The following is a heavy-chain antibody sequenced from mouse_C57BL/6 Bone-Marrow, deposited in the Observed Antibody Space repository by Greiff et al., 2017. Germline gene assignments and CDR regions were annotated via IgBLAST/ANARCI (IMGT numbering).Heavy chain of an antibody. Sequence: VQLKESGPELVKPGASVKIPCKASGYTFTDYNMDWVKQSHGKSLEWIGDINPNNGGTIYNQKFKGKATLTVDKSSSTAYMELRSLTSEDTAVYYCARTVNYGSRNWYFDVWGTGTTVTVSS. CDR1: GYTFTDYN. V-gene: IGHV1-18*01. D-gene: IGHD1-1*01. CDR3: ARTVNYGSRNWYFDV. J-gene: IGHJ1*03. CDR2: INPNNGGT.